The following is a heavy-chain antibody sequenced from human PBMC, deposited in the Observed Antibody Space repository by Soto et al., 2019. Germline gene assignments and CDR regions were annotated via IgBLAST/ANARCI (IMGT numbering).Heavy chain of an antibody. CDR1: GDSISSSDYY. J-gene: IGHJ4*02. V-gene: IGHV4-39*01. CDR3: ARQTSSYRLEY. CDR2: IYYSGST. D-gene: IGHD1-1*01. Sequence: QLQLQESGPGLVKPSETLSLTCSVSGDSISSSDYYWGWIRQPPGKGLEWIGTIYYSGSTYYNPSLKSRVTISVDTSRNQFSLRLSSVTAADTAVYYCARQTSSYRLEYWGQGTLVTVSS.